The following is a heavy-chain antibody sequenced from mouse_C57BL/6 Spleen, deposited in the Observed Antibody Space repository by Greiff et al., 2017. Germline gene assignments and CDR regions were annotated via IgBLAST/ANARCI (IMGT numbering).Heavy chain of an antibody. CDR2: IYPGDGDT. J-gene: IGHJ2*01. V-gene: IGHV1-80*01. Sequence: QVQLKQSGAELVKPGASVKISCKASGYAFSSYWMNWVKQRPGKGLEWIGQIYPGDGDTNYNGKFKGKATLTADKSSSTAYMQLSSLTSEDSAVYFCAPNLYDYDRFDYWGQGTTLTVSS. CDR3: APNLYDYDRFDY. CDR1: GYAFSSYW. D-gene: IGHD2-4*01.